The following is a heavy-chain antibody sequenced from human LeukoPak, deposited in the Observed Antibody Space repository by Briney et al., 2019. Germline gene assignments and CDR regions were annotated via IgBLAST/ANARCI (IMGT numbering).Heavy chain of an antibody. D-gene: IGHD1-14*01. V-gene: IGHV1-69*13. J-gene: IGHJ4*02. CDR1: GGTFSSYA. Sequence: GASVKVSCKASGGTFSSYAISWVRQAPGQGLEWMGGIIPISGTANYAQKFQGRVTITADESTSTVYMELSSPRSEDTAVYYCARVSLNREPDYWGQGTLVTVSS. CDR2: IIPISGTA. CDR3: ARVSLNREPDY.